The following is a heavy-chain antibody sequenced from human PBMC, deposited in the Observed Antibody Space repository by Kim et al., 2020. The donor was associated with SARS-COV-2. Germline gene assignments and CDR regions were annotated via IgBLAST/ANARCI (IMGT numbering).Heavy chain of an antibody. CDR3: ARSRAGVLPAPVLGLGPYYVYYAMEV. CDR1: GGSSSDYN. D-gene: IGHD2-2*02. Sequence: SETLSLTCAVYGGSSSDYNWSCIRQLLGKGLEWIGEIIHSGSTNLSPSLKSRITIPVDTSKSQFSLRLKSMTATDTAVYYCARSRAGVLPAPVLGLGPYYVYYAMEVGGRGTPDTVSS. V-gene: IGHV4-34*12. J-gene: IGHJ6*02. CDR2: IIHSGST.